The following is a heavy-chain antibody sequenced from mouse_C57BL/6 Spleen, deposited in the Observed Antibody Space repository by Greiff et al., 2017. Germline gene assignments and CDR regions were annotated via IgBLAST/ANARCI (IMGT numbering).Heavy chain of an antibody. J-gene: IGHJ4*01. CDR2: INPNYGTT. CDR1: GYSFTDYN. D-gene: IGHD1-1*01. Sequence: EVKLVESGPELVKPGASVKISCKASGYSFTDYNMNWVKQSNGKSLEWIGVINPNYGTTSYNQKFKGKATLTVDQSSSTAYMQLNSLTSEDSAVYYCARTTVVAKDYYAMDYWGQGTSVTVSS. V-gene: IGHV1-39*01. CDR3: ARTTVVAKDYYAMDY.